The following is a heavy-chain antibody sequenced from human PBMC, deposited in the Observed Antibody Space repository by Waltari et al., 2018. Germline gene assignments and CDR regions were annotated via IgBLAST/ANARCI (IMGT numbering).Heavy chain of an antibody. V-gene: IGHV4-59*01. J-gene: IGHJ4*02. Sequence: WSWIRQPPGKGLEWIGYIYYSGSTNYNPSLKSRVTISVDTSKNQFSLKLSSVTAADTAVYYCARFPPVLRFLEWSDYWGQGTLVTVSS. CDR3: ARFPPVLRFLEWSDY. D-gene: IGHD3-3*01. CDR2: IYYSGST.